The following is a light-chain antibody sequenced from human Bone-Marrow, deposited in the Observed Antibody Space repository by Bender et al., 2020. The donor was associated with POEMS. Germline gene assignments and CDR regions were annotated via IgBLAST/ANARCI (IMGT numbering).Light chain of an antibody. Sequence: QSVLTQPPSASGTPGQRVTISCSGSNSNIGTNAVNWYQQVPGSAPKLLLYSDNQRRSGVPDRFYAVKSGTSSSLAISGLQSEDGADYYCAAWDAGLSGGVFGGGTKLTVL. CDR1: NSNIGTNA. J-gene: IGLJ3*02. CDR2: SDN. CDR3: AAWDAGLSGGV. V-gene: IGLV1-44*01.